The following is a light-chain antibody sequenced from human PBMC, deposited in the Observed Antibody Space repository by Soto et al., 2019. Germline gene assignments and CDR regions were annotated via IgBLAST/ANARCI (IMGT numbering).Light chain of an antibody. CDR3: QQYGSSPQYT. V-gene: IGKV3-20*01. CDR1: QSVTSSY. CDR2: GAS. Sequence: EIVLTQSPGTLSLSPGERATLSCRASQSVTSSYLAWYQQKPGQAPRLLIYGASSRATGIPDRLSGSGSGTDFNLTISRLEPEDFSVYYCQQYGSSPQYTFGQGTKLEIK. J-gene: IGKJ2*01.